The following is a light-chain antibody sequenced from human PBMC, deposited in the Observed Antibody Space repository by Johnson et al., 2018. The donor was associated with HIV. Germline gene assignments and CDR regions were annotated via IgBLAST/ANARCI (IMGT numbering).Light chain of an antibody. V-gene: IGLV1-51*01. Sequence: QSVLQPPSVSAAPGQKVTVSCSGSSSNIGNNFVSWYQQVPGTAPKLLIYDTDKRPSGIPDRFSGSKSGTSATLGISGLQTGDEADYYCGTWDNSLSAGVFGSGTKVTVL. CDR3: GTWDNSLSAGV. J-gene: IGLJ1*01. CDR2: DTD. CDR1: SSNIGNNF.